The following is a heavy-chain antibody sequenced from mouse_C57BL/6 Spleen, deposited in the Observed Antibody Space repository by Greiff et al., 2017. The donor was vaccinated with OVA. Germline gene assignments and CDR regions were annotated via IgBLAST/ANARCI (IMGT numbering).Heavy chain of an antibody. V-gene: IGHV7-3*01. CDR2: IRNKANGYTT. J-gene: IGHJ1*03. D-gene: IGHD2-5*01. CDR1: GFTFTDYY. Sequence: VMLVESGGGLVQPGGSLSLSCAASGFTFTDYYMSWVRQPPGKALEWLGFIRNKANGYTTEYSASVKGRFTISRDNSQSILYLQMNALRAEDSATYYCARPPSYYSNFYWYFDVWGTGTTVTVSS. CDR3: ARPPSYYSNFYWYFDV.